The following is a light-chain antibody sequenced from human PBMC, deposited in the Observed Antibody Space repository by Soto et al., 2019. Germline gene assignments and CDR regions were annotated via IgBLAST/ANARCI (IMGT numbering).Light chain of an antibody. Sequence: QPVLTQPPSASGTPGQRVIISCSGSGSSIGTNTVNWYRQLPGTAPKLLIYGDNQRPSGVPDRFSGSKSGTSASLAISGLQSEDEADYYCAAWDGSLNNVLFGGGTKLTVL. J-gene: IGLJ2*01. CDR3: AAWDGSLNNVL. V-gene: IGLV1-44*01. CDR2: GDN. CDR1: GSSIGTNT.